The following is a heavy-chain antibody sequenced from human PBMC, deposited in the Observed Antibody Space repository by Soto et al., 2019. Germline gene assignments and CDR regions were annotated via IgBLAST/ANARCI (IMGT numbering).Heavy chain of an antibody. J-gene: IGHJ4*02. V-gene: IGHV3-23*01. CDR1: GFIFSTYA. D-gene: IGHD5-12*01. CDR2: ISGNGRSL. Sequence: EMQLMESGGGLVQPGGSLRLSCAASGFIFSTYAMSWVRQAPGRCLEWASAISGNGRSLYYALSMKGRFTISRDNPSKTLRQQLICLSAEDAAGYYYAERPDTGFCPFDYWGQGILVTFS. CDR3: AERPDTGFCPFDY.